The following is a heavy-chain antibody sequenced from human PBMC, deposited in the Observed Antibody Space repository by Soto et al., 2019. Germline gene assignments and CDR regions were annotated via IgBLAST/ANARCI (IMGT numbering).Heavy chain of an antibody. CDR1: GGSVSSGSYY. Sequence: SETLSLTCTVSGGSVSSGSYYWSWIRQPPGKGLEWIGYIYYSGSTNYNPSLKSRVTISVDTSKNQFSLKLSSVTAADTAVYYCARGPNTEDYFDYWGQGTLVTVSS. J-gene: IGHJ4*02. CDR3: ARGPNTEDYFDY. D-gene: IGHD2-8*02. CDR2: IYYSGST. V-gene: IGHV4-61*01.